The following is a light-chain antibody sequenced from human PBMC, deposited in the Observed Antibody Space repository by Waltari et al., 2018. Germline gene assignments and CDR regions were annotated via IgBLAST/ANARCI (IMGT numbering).Light chain of an antibody. J-gene: IGLJ3*02. CDR1: SGHRSNI. V-gene: IGLV4-69*01. CDR2: VNSDGSN. Sequence: QLVLTQSPSASASLGASVKLTCTLSSGHRSNIIAWLQQQPEKGPRYLMKVNSDGSNSKGDEIPDRFSGSSSGAERYLTISSLQSEDEADYYCQTGGHGTWVFGGGTKLTVL. CDR3: QTGGHGTWV.